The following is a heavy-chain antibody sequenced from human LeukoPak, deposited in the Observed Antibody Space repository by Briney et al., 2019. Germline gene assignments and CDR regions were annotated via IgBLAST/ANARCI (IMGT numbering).Heavy chain of an antibody. CDR1: GFTFSDSY. D-gene: IGHD6-6*01. J-gene: IGHJ4*02. Sequence: GGSLRLSCAASGFTFSDSYMTWVRQAPGKGVEWVAYISGSGHDINYSDSVKGRFTISRDNAKNSLYLQMSSLRVEDTAVYYCTRDPRHFDYWGQGTLVTVSS. V-gene: IGHV3-11*04. CDR3: TRDPRHFDY. CDR2: ISGSGHDI.